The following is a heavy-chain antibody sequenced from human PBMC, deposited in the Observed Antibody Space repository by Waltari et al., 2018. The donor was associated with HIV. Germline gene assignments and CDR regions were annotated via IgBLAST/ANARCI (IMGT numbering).Heavy chain of an antibody. CDR1: GGPISSSSSY. CDR2: IDYSGST. CDR3: ARHHSAVRTPFDP. V-gene: IGHV4-39*01. Sequence: QLQLQESGPGLVKPSETLSLTGTASGGPISSSSSYWGVIRQPPGTGLEWIGSIDYSGSTYYNPSLRSRVTISVDTSKIQFFLKLSSVTAADTAVYYCARHHSAVRTPFDPWGQGTLVTVSS. D-gene: IGHD6-13*01. J-gene: IGHJ5*02.